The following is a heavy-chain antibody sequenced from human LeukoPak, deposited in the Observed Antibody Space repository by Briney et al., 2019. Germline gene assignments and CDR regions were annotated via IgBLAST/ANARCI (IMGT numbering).Heavy chain of an antibody. CDR2: IYYSGRS. Sequence: LRLSCAASGFTFSSYAMSWVRQPPGKGLEWIGYIYYSGRSYYNPSLESRITISVDTSKNQFSLKLRSVTAADTAVYYCAKTYYDSSGYHFDNWGQGTLVTVSS. V-gene: IGHV4-30-4*08. CDR3: AKTYYDSSGYHFDN. CDR1: GFTFSSYA. D-gene: IGHD3-22*01. J-gene: IGHJ4*02.